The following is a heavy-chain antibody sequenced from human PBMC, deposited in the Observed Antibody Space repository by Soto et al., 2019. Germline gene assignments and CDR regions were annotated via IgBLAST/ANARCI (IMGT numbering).Heavy chain of an antibody. CDR1: GFTFSNYY. CDR3: VRDLNQPYFYYGMEV. V-gene: IGHV3-11*01. J-gene: IGHJ6*02. Sequence: PXGSLRLSCAACGFTFSNYYMSWVRQAPGKGLEWISYISNSGSTTYYIESVKGRFTISRDKSKSSLFLQMNSLRAEDTAVYYCVRDLNQPYFYYGMEVWGQRTTVTVSS. D-gene: IGHD2-2*01. CDR2: ISNSGSTT.